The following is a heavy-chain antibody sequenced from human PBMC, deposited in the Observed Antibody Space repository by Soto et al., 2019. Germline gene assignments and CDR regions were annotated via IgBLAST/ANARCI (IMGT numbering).Heavy chain of an antibody. D-gene: IGHD3-22*01. CDR2: ISGSGHAT. Sequence: EVKLSDSGGGFIPPGASARLSCITSGFIFDNYAMSWVRQSPRRGLEWVAAISGSGHATYYTQSVQGRFIISRDKSKKTVFLQMNNLRAEDTAVYYCAKGRYFDSSGGCANYWGLGTLVTVSS. V-gene: IGHV3-23*01. CDR3: AKGRYFDSSGGCANY. J-gene: IGHJ4*02. CDR1: GFIFDNYA.